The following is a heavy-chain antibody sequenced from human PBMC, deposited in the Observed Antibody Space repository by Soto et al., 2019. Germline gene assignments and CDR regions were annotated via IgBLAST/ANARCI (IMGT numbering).Heavy chain of an antibody. V-gene: IGHV4-59*01. J-gene: IGHJ4*02. Sequence: SETLSLTCTVSGGSISSYYCSWIRQPPGKGLEWIGYIYYSGSTNFNPSLKSRVTISVDTSKNQFSLKLSSVTAADTAVYYCARGYYDSSGYFRPTLYFDYWGQGTLVTVS. D-gene: IGHD3-22*01. CDR2: IYYSGST. CDR3: ARGYYDSSGYFRPTLYFDY. CDR1: GGSISSYY.